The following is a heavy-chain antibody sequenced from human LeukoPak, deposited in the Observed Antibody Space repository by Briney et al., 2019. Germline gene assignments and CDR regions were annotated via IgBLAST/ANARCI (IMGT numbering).Heavy chain of an antibody. CDR2: IYHSGST. V-gene: IGHV4-30-2*01. J-gene: IGHJ4*02. CDR1: GGSISSGGYY. D-gene: IGHD3-10*01. Sequence: SQTLSLTCTVSGGSISSGGYYWSWIRQPPGKGLEWIGYIYHSGSTYYNPSLKSRVTISVDTSKNQFSLKLSSVTAADTAVYYCARGEYYGSGSRPFDYWGQGTLVTVSS. CDR3: ARGEYYGSGSRPFDY.